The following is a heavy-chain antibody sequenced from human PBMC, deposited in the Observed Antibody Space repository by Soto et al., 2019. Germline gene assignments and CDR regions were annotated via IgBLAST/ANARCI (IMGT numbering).Heavy chain of an antibody. CDR2: IYYSGST. CDR1: GGSISSSSYY. D-gene: IGHD2-15*01. Sequence: TSETLSLTCTASGGSISSSSYYWGWIRQPPGKGLEWIGSIYYSGSTYYNPSLKSRVTISVDTSKNQFSLKLSSVTAADTAVYYCARRLKRYCSGGSCYAFDIWGQGTMVTVSS. J-gene: IGHJ3*02. V-gene: IGHV4-39*01. CDR3: ARRLKRYCSGGSCYAFDI.